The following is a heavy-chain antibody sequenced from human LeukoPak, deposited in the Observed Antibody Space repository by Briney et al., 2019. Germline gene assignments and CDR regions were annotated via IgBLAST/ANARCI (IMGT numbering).Heavy chain of an antibody. V-gene: IGHV4-34*01. CDR3: ARRIRGYSYGPVLGYYYYMDV. J-gene: IGHJ6*03. CDR2: INHSGST. Sequence: SETLSLTCAVYGGSFSGYYWSWIRQPPGKGLEWIGEINHSGSTNYNPSLKSRVTISVDTSKNQISLKLSSVTAADTAVYYCARRIRGYSYGPVLGYYYYMDVWGKGTTVTVSS. CDR1: GGSFSGYY. D-gene: IGHD5-18*01.